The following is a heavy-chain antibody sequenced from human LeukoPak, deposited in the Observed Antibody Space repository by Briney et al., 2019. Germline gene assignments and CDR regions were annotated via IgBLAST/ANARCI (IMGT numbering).Heavy chain of an antibody. Sequence: ASVTVSCKASGYTFTSYDINWVRQATGQGLEWMGWMNPNSGNTGYAQKFQGRVIMTRNTSISTAYMELSSLRSEDTAVYYCARFFRQQLVLGYYYYGMDVWGQGTTVTVSS. D-gene: IGHD6-6*01. V-gene: IGHV1-8*01. CDR3: ARFFRQQLVLGYYYYGMDV. CDR1: GYTFTSYD. J-gene: IGHJ6*02. CDR2: MNPNSGNT.